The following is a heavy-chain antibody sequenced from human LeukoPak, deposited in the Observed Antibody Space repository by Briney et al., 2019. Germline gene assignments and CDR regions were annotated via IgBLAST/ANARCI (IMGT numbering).Heavy chain of an antibody. J-gene: IGHJ4*02. D-gene: IGHD1-26*01. CDR2: FYVGGAT. Sequence: GGSLRLSCAVSGFSVTNNYMSWVRQAPGKGLEWVSVFYVGGATYYADSVKGRFTISRDNSENTLYLQMKSLRAEDTAVYYCAKRPSGSYYFDYWGQGTLVTVSS. CDR3: AKRPSGSYYFDY. CDR1: GFSVTNNY. V-gene: IGHV3-53*01.